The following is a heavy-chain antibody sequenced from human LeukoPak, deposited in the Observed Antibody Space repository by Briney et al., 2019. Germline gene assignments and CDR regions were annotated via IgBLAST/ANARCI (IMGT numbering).Heavy chain of an antibody. D-gene: IGHD5-12*01. CDR3: VRVGLAKYYYGMDV. Sequence: AGESLKISCQGSGYSFTTYWIGWVRQMPGKGLEWMGIIYPGDSETRYSPSFQGQVTISADKSINTAYLQWSSLKASDTAMYYCVRVGLAKYYYGMDVWGQGTTVTVSS. CDR2: IYPGDSET. J-gene: IGHJ6*02. V-gene: IGHV5-51*01. CDR1: GYSFTTYW.